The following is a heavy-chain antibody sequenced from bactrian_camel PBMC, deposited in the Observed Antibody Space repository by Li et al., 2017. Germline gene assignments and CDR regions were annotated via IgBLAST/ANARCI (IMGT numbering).Heavy chain of an antibody. Sequence: HVQLVESGGGSVQAGGSLRLSCAASIETIRRPCMAWFRQAPGKEREGVATVDKRGELTYADFVKGRFTISKDRFNNNLYLQMNNARSDDSATYYCGVLRYEDGFWGQGTQVTVS. CDR2: VDKRGELT. CDR3: GVLRYEDGF. D-gene: IGHD3*01. CDR1: IETIRRPC. V-gene: IGHV3S1*01. J-gene: IGHJ4*01.